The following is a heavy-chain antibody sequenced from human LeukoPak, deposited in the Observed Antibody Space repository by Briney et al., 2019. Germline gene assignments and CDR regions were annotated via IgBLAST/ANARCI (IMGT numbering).Heavy chain of an antibody. Sequence: SETLSLTCAVYGGSFSGYYWSWIRQPPGKGLEWIGEINHSGSTNYNPSLKSRVTISVDTSKNQFSLRLSSVTAADTAVYYCARGVAYYYGSGSYFRPKEEYYYYMDVWGKGTTVTVSS. J-gene: IGHJ6*03. CDR2: INHSGST. CDR1: GGSFSGYY. V-gene: IGHV4-34*01. CDR3: ARGVAYYYGSGSYFRPKEEYYYYMDV. D-gene: IGHD3-10*01.